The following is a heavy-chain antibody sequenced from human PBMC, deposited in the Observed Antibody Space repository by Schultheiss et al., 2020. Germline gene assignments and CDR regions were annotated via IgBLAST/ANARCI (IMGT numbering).Heavy chain of an antibody. D-gene: IGHD3-22*01. CDR1: GGSFSGYY. CDR2: IYYSGST. Sequence: SETLSLTCAVYGGSFSGYYWSWIRQPPGKGLEWIGYIYYSGSTYYNPSLKSRVTISVDTSKNQFSLKLSSVTAADTAVYYCARNMEGGGYYTFEYWGQGTLVTVSS. CDR3: ARNMEGGGYYTFEY. J-gene: IGHJ4*02. V-gene: IGHV4-34*01.